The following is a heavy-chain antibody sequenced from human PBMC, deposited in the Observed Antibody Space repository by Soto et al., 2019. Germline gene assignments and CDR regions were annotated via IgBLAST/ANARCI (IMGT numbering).Heavy chain of an antibody. D-gene: IGHD2-15*01. J-gene: IGHJ4*02. V-gene: IGHV1-69*13. Sequence: ASVKVSSKASGGTFSSYAISWVRQAPGQGLAWMGGIIPIFGTANYAQKGTGRVTISADEATSTAYRELSSLRSEDTAVYYCARDPCSGGSCYSHYYYFNYWGQGTLGTLSS. CDR1: GGTFSSYA. CDR3: ARDPCSGGSCYSHYYYFNY. CDR2: IIPIFGTA.